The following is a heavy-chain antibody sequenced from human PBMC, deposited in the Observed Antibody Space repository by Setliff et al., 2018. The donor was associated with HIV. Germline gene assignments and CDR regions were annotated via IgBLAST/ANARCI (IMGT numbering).Heavy chain of an antibody. D-gene: IGHD2-2*01. CDR2: IYPVDSET. CDR1: GYSFSGHW. V-gene: IGHV5-51*01. J-gene: IGHJ4*02. Sequence: PGESLKISCKGSGYSFSGHWIAWVRQVPGKGLEWMGIIYPVDSETRYSPSFQGQVTISADKSINTAYLQWTTLKASDSAMYYCARPRGNDYAGSGFDNWGQGTLVTVSS. CDR3: ARPRGNDYAGSGFDN.